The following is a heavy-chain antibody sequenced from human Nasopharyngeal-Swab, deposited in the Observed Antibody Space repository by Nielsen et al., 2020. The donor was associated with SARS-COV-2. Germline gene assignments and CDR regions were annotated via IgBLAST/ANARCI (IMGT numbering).Heavy chain of an antibody. CDR2: IYYSGST. CDR3: ARGYGSGSYSYMDV. V-gene: IGHV4-59*01. CDR1: GDSISSYY. J-gene: IGHJ6*03. D-gene: IGHD3-10*01. Sequence: SETLSLTCTVSGDSISSYYWSWIRQPPGKGLEWIGYIYYSGSTNYNPSLKSRVTISVDTSKNQFSLKLSSVTAADTAVYYCARGYGSGSYSYMDVWGKGTTVTVSS.